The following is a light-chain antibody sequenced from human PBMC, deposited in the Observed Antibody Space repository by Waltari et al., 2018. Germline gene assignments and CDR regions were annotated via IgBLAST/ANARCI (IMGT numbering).Light chain of an antibody. Sequence: DIQMTQSPSTLSASVGDRVTITCRASKRLSGWVAWYQQRPGKAPKILIYKASSLESGVPSRFSGSGSGTEFTLTISSLQPDDFATYYCQQYNSSYTFGQGTKLEIK. CDR3: QQYNSSYT. CDR1: KRLSGW. J-gene: IGKJ2*01. V-gene: IGKV1-5*03. CDR2: KAS.